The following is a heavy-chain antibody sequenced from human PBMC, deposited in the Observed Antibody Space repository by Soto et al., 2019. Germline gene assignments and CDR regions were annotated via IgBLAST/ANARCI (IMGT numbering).Heavy chain of an antibody. CDR3: AREWDYYDTSGSFTNWFDP. J-gene: IGHJ5*02. CDR2: ISAYDGNT. V-gene: IGHV1-18*01. Sequence: QVQLVQSGVELKKPGASVKVSCKASGYTFTSYGITWVRQAPGQGLEWMGWISAYDGNTNYAQTFQGRVTMTTDTSTSTAYMELRSLRSDDTSVYYCAREWDYYDTSGSFTNWFDPWGQGTLVTVSS. D-gene: IGHD3-22*01. CDR1: GYTFTSYG.